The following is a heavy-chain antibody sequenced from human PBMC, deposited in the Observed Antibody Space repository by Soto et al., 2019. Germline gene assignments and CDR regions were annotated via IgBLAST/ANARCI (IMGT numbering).Heavy chain of an antibody. V-gene: IGHV4-59*08. CDR3: ARRLRGHSGPRKDYNWFDP. CDR1: GASISTYY. J-gene: IGHJ5*02. CDR2: ISYSGST. D-gene: IGHD3-10*01. Sequence: SETLSLTCTVSGASISTYYWSWIRQPPGKGLEWIGYISYSGSTNYNPSLKSRVTISVATSKNQFSLKPASLTAADTAVYYCARRLRGHSGPRKDYNWFDPWGQGTLVTAPQ.